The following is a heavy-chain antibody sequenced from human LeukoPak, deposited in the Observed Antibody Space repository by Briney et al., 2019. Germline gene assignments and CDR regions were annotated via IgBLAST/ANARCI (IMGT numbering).Heavy chain of an antibody. CDR2: IHNDGST. J-gene: IGHJ4*02. Sequence: GGSLRLSCAVSGFIVSSTYMTWVRQAPGKGLEWVSVIHNDGSTYHADSVRGRFTISRDNSKNTLYLQINSLRVEDTAAYYCASLPRDYWGQGTLVTVSS. CDR3: ASLPRDY. V-gene: IGHV3-53*01. CDR1: GFIVSSTY.